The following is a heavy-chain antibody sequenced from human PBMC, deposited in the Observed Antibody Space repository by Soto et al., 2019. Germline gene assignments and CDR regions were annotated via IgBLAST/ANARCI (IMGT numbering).Heavy chain of an antibody. CDR1: GYTFTSYD. V-gene: IGHV1-8*01. Sequence: QVQLVQSGAEVKKPGASVKVSCKASGYTFTSYDINWVRQATGQGLEWMGWMNPNSGNTGYAQKFQGRVTMTRNTSISTAYMELSSLRSEDTAVYYCARERSYYYDSSGHDGIDVWGQGTTVTVSS. CDR2: MNPNSGNT. D-gene: IGHD3-22*01. CDR3: ARERSYYYDSSGHDGIDV. J-gene: IGHJ6*02.